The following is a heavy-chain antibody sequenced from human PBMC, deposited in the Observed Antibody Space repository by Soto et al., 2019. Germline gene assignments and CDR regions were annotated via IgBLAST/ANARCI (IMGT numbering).Heavy chain of an antibody. J-gene: IGHJ2*01. D-gene: IGHD3-3*01. Sequence: SETLSLTWTVSGGSISSGNFSWTWIRQPPGKGLEWIAYIFHTGSTFYNSSLKPRVSISVDRSKNQFSLKLKSVTETDTAAYYCARVKVGDLFRFNWFFDLWGRGTLVTVSS. CDR1: GGSISSGNFS. V-gene: IGHV4-30-2*01. CDR3: ARVKVGDLFRFNWFFDL. CDR2: IFHTGST.